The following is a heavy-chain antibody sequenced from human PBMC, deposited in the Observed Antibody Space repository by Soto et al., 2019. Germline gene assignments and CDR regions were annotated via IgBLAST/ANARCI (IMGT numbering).Heavy chain of an antibody. CDR2: INAGNGNT. CDR1: GYTFTSYA. CDR3: ARDHRGICSGGSCYGYYYGMDV. Sequence: GASVKVSCKASGYTFTSYAMHWVRQAPGQRLEWMGWINAGNGNTKYSQKFQGRVTITRDTSASTAYMELSSLRSEDTAVYYCARDHRGICSGGSCYGYYYGMDVWGQGTTVTVSS. D-gene: IGHD2-15*01. J-gene: IGHJ6*02. V-gene: IGHV1-3*01.